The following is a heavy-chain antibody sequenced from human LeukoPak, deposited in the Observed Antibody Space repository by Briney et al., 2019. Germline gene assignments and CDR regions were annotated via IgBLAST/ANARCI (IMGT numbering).Heavy chain of an antibody. Sequence: GESLKISCKGSGYSFTSYWIGWVRQMPGKGLEWMGIIYPGDSDTRYSPSFQGQVTISADKSISTAYLQWSSLKASDTAMYYCARHPPDYYDSSGYVGNAFDIWGQGTMVTVSS. J-gene: IGHJ3*02. CDR3: ARHPPDYYDSSGYVGNAFDI. V-gene: IGHV5-51*01. D-gene: IGHD3-22*01. CDR2: IYPGDSDT. CDR1: GYSFTSYW.